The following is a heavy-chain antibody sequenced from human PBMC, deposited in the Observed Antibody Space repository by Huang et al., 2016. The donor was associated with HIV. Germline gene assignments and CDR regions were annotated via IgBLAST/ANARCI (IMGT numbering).Heavy chain of an antibody. J-gene: IGHJ4*02. V-gene: IGHV1-8*01. Sequence: QVQLVQSGAEVKKPGASVTVSCKASGYTFSNYDITWVRQAPGQGLEWMGWMNPNSGNTGYARKFQGIVTVARSTSISTAYMELSRLRFEDTAVYYCATLPPVNYGRSGGRVRDYWGQGSLVTVSS. D-gene: IGHD2-15*01. CDR1: GYTFSNYD. CDR2: MNPNSGNT. CDR3: ATLPPVNYGRSGGRVRDY.